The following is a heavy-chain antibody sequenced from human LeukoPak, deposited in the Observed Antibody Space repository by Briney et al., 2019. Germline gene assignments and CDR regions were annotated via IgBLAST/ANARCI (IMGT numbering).Heavy chain of an antibody. V-gene: IGHV3-30*19. CDR2: ISYDGSNK. CDR3: ARRTEATFSTENWFDP. J-gene: IGHJ5*02. D-gene: IGHD6-25*01. CDR1: GFTFSSYG. Sequence: GGSLRLSCAASGFTFSSYGMHWVRQAPGKGLEWVAVISYDGSNKYYADSVKGRFTISRDNSKNMLYLQMNSLRAEDTAVYYCARRTEATFSTENWFDPWGQGTLVTVSS.